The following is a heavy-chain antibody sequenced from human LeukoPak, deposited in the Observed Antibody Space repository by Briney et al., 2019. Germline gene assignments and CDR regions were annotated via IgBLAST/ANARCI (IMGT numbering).Heavy chain of an antibody. CDR3: AKGPRAVADLGIRPYYFDY. J-gene: IGHJ4*02. CDR2: ISYDGSNK. D-gene: IGHD6-19*01. Sequence: GGSLRLSCAASGFTLSSYGMHWVRQAPGKGLEWVAVISYDGSNKYYADSVKGRFTISRDNSKNTLYLQMNSLRAEDTAVYYCAKGPRAVADLGIRPYYFDYWGQGTLVTVSS. CDR1: GFTLSSYG. V-gene: IGHV3-30*18.